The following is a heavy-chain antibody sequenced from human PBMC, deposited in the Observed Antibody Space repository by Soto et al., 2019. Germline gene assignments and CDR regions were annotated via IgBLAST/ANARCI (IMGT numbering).Heavy chain of an antibody. J-gene: IGHJ4*02. D-gene: IGHD2-15*01. CDR1: GGSVYSNGHY. Sequence: SETLSLTCIVSGGSVYSNGHYWGWIRQPPGKGLEWIGSIDNNGVTNYNSSLKSRVTISRDTSKNQFSLRLTSVTAADTAVYYCGKILVGATGHTDADSWGPGTLVTVS. CDR3: GKILVGATGHTDADS. V-gene: IGHV4-39*01. CDR2: IDNNGVT.